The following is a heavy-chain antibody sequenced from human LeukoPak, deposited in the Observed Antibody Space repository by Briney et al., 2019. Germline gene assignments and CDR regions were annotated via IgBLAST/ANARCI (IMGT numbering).Heavy chain of an antibody. CDR3: ARHRYYDYVWGSCRPTSYYYYYMDV. D-gene: IGHD3-16*02. J-gene: IGHJ6*03. V-gene: IGHV5-51*01. CDR1: GYSFTSYW. CDR2: IYPGDSYT. Sequence: LGESLKISCKGSGYSFTSYWIGWVRQMPGKGLEGMGIIYPGDSYTIHSPSFQGQVTISADTSISTAYLQWSSLKASDTAMYYCARHRYYDYVWGSCRPTSYYYYYMDVWGKGTTVTVSS.